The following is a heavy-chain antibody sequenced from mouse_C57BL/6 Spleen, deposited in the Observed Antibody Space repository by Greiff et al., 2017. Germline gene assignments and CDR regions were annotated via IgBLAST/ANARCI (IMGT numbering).Heavy chain of an antibody. V-gene: IGHV5-16*01. CDR1: GFTFSDYY. CDR2: INYDGSST. Sequence: EVKLVESEGGLVQPGSSMKLSCTASGFTFSDYYMAWVRQVPEKGLEWVANINYDGSSTYYLDSLKSRFIISRDNGKNILYLQMSSLKSEDTATYYCARDVYGSSLDYWGQGTTLTVSS. J-gene: IGHJ2*01. CDR3: ARDVYGSSLDY. D-gene: IGHD1-1*01.